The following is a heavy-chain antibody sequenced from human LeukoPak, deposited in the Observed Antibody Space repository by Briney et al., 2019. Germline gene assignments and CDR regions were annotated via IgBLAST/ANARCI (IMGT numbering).Heavy chain of an antibody. D-gene: IGHD3-10*01. Sequence: ASVKVSCKASGYTFTSYGISWVRQAPGQGLEWMGWISAYNGYTNYAQKLQGRVTMTTDTSTSTAYMELRSLRSDDTAVYYCARDLGLLWFGELADYWGQGTLVTVSS. CDR3: ARDLGLLWFGELADY. CDR1: GYTFTSYG. CDR2: ISAYNGYT. J-gene: IGHJ4*02. V-gene: IGHV1-18*04.